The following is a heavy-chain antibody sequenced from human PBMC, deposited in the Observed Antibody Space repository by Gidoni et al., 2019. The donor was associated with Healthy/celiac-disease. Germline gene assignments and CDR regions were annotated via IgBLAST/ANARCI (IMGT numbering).Heavy chain of an antibody. CDR2: ISGSGGST. V-gene: IGHV3-23*01. D-gene: IGHD3-22*01. Sequence: EVQLLESGGGLVQPGGSLSLSCSAPGFTFSSYAMSWVRQAPGKGLEWVSAISGSGGSTYYADSVKGRFTISRDKSKNTLYLQMNSLRAEDTAVYYCAKGKGLGVIVVAHFDYWGQGTLVTVSS. CDR1: GFTFSSYA. J-gene: IGHJ4*02. CDR3: AKGKGLGVIVVAHFDY.